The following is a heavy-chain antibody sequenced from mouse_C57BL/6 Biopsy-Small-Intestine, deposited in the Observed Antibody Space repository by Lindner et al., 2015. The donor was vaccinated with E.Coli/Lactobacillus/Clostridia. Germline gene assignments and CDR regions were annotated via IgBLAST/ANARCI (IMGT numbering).Heavy chain of an antibody. CDR1: GYTFISYG. CDR3: ARGTTDPY. D-gene: IGHD1-1*01. V-gene: IGHV1-81*01. J-gene: IGHJ2*01. CDR2: IYPRGGST. Sequence: VQLQESGAELARPGASVKLSCKASGYTFISYGITWVKQRTGQGLEWIVEIYPRGGSTYYNEKFKGKATLTADKSSSTAYMELRSLTSEDSAVYFCARGTTDPYWGQGTTLTVSS.